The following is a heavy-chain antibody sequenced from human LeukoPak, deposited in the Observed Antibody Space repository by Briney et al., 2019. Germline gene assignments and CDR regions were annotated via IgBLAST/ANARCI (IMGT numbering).Heavy chain of an antibody. D-gene: IGHD6-19*01. J-gene: IGHJ4*02. V-gene: IGHV3-11*01. CDR2: ISSSGSTI. Sequence: GGSLRLSCAASGFTFSDYYMSWIRQAPGKGLEWVSYISSSGSTIYYADSVKGRFTISRDNAKNSLYLQMNSLRAEDTAVYYCAKVQWLVRRPDYWGQGTLVTVSS. CDR3: AKVQWLVRRPDY. CDR1: GFTFSDYY.